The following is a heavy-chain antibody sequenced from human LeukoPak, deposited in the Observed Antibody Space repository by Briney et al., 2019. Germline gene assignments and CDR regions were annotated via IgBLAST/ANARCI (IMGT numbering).Heavy chain of an antibody. CDR1: GGSISSYY. J-gene: IGHJ4*02. D-gene: IGHD1-1*01. V-gene: IGHV4-59*08. CDR2: VSYSGST. CDR3: VRHGTQKYVADY. Sequence: SETLSLTCTVSGGSISSYYWSWIRQPPGKGLEWIGYVSYSGSTNYNPSLKSRVTISVDTSKNQFSLKLSSVTAPDTAVYYCVRHGTQKYVADYWGQGTLVTVPS.